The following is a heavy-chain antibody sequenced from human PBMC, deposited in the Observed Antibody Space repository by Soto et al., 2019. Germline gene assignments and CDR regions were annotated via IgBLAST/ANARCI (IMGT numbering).Heavy chain of an antibody. J-gene: IGHJ4*02. D-gene: IGHD6-13*01. CDR2: IYYSGST. CDR3: ARAEPRIAAAGTHDY. V-gene: IGHV4-30-4*01. CDR1: GGSISSGDYY. Sequence: QVQLQESGPGLVKPSQTLSLACTVSGGSISSGDYYWSWIRQPPGKGLEWIGYIYYSGSTYYNPSLKSRVTISVDTSKNQFSLKLSSVTAADTAVYYCARAEPRIAAAGTHDYWGQGTLVTVSS.